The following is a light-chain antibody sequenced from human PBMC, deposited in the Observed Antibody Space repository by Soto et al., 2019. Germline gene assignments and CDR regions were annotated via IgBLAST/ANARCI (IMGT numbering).Light chain of an antibody. CDR1: QSVSSSY. CDR3: QQYGSSPG. CDR2: GAS. Sequence: EIVLTQSPGTLSLSPGERATLSCRASQSVSSSYLAWYQQKPGQAPRLPIYGASSRATGIPDRFSGSGSGTDFTLTISRLEPEDFAVYYCQQYGSSPGFGPGTKVDIK. J-gene: IGKJ3*01. V-gene: IGKV3-20*01.